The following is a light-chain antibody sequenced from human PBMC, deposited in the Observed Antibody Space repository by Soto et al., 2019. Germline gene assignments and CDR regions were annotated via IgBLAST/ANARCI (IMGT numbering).Light chain of an antibody. J-gene: IGKJ3*01. Sequence: DIQLTQSPSFLSASVGDRVTITCRASQGISSYLAWYQQKPGKAPRLLIYAASTLQSGVPSRFSGSGSATEFTLTISSLQPEDFATYYCQQFNSYPLTFGPGTKVDIK. CDR3: QQFNSYPLT. CDR2: AAS. V-gene: IGKV1-9*01. CDR1: QGISSY.